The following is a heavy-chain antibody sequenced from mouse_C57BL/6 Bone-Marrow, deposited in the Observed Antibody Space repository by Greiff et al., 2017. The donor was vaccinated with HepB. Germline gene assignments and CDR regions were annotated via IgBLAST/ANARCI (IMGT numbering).Heavy chain of an antibody. Sequence: EVQGVESGGGLVQPGGSLKLSCAASGFTFSDYYMYWVRQTPEKRLEWVAYISNGGGSTYYPDTVKGRFTISRDNAKNTLYLQMSRLKSEDTAMYYCASATAYYFDYWGQGTTLTVSS. V-gene: IGHV5-12*01. CDR2: ISNGGGST. J-gene: IGHJ2*01. CDR1: GFTFSDYY. D-gene: IGHD1-2*01. CDR3: ASATAYYFDY.